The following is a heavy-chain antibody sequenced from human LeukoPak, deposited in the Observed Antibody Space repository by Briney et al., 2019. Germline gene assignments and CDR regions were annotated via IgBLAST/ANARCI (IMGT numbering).Heavy chain of an antibody. V-gene: IGHV3-49*05. CDR1: GFTFGDYA. Sequence: KPGGSLRLSCTASGFTFGDYAMSWFRQAPGKGLEWVGFIRSKAYGGTTEYAASVKGRFTISRDDSKSIAYLQMNSLKTEDTAVYYCTRGGPIVVVVVATEFDPWGQGTLVTVSS. D-gene: IGHD2-15*01. CDR3: TRGGPIVVVVVATEFDP. J-gene: IGHJ5*02. CDR2: IRSKAYGGTT.